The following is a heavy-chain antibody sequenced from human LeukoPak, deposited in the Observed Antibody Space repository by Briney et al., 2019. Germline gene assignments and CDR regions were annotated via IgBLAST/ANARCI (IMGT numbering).Heavy chain of an antibody. CDR1: GFTFRSYG. Sequence: PGGSLRLSCAASGFTFRSYGMHRVRQAPGKGLEWVAVISYDVSNKYYADSVKGRFTISRDNSRNTLYLQMNSLRAEDTALYYCAKAGSYYDSRFDYWGQGTLVTVSS. CDR3: AKAGSYYDSRFDY. V-gene: IGHV3-30*18. CDR2: ISYDVSNK. D-gene: IGHD3-22*01. J-gene: IGHJ4*02.